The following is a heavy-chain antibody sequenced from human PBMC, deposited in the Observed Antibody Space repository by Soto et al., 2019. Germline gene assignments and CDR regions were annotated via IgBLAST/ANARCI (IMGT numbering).Heavy chain of an antibody. D-gene: IGHD3-10*01. CDR1: GGTFSSYT. CDR2: IIPILGIA. J-gene: IGHJ4*02. V-gene: IGHV1-69*08. CDR3: AREEYYYGSGAFFDY. Sequence: QVQLVQSGAEVKKPGSSVKVSCKASGGTFSSYTISWVRQAPGQGLEWMGRIIPILGIANYAQKFQGRVTITEDKSTSTAYMELSSLRSEDTAVYYCAREEYYYGSGAFFDYWGQGPLVTVSS.